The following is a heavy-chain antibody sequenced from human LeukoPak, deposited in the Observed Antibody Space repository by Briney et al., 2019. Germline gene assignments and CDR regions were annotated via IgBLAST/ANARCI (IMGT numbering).Heavy chain of an antibody. J-gene: IGHJ1*01. CDR3: ARGAEGFQH. Sequence: PSETLSLTCTVSGGSISSYYWSWIRQPPGKGLEWIGYIYYSGSTNYNPSLKSRVTISVDTSKNQFSLKLSSVTAADTAVYYCARGAEGFQHWGQGTLVTVSS. CDR1: GGSISSYY. V-gene: IGHV4-59*01. CDR2: IYYSGST.